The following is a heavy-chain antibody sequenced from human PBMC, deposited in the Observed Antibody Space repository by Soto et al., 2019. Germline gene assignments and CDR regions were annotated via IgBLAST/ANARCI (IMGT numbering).Heavy chain of an antibody. Sequence: GGSLRLSCAASGFTFSDYGIDWIRQAPGKGLEWVAVISHEGGTQYYADSVRGRFTVSRDNSKNSLYLQMNSLRAEDTAVYYCARDRTSGYSSSSSYGMDVWGQGXTVTVYS. CDR1: GFTFSDYG. D-gene: IGHD6-13*01. J-gene: IGHJ6*02. CDR2: ISHEGGTQ. CDR3: ARDRTSGYSSSSSYGMDV. V-gene: IGHV3-33*08.